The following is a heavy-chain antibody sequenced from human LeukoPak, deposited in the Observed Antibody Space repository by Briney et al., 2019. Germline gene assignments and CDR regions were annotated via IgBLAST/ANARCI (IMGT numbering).Heavy chain of an antibody. D-gene: IGHD5-18*01. Sequence: GGSLRLSCAACGFTFSSYAMSWLRQAPGEGLEWGSAISGSGGSTYYVDSVTGRFTISRDNTKNTLYLQMNSLRAEDTGVYYCAKAREYSYGPDQNWGQGTLVTVSS. V-gene: IGHV3-23*02. CDR3: AKAREYSYGPDQN. J-gene: IGHJ4*02. CDR1: GFTFSSYA. CDR2: ISGSGGST.